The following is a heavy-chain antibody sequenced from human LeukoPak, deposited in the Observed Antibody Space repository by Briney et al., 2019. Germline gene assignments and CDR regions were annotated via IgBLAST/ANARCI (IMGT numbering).Heavy chain of an antibody. CDR1: GFTFSSYS. CDR3: ARTAVARSYYFDY. V-gene: IGHV3-21*01. Sequence: GGPLRLSCAASGFTFSSYSMTWVRQAPGKGLEWVSSISSSSSYIYYADSVKGRFTISRDNAKNSLYLQMNSLRAEDTAVYYCARTAVARSYYFDYWGQGTLVTVSS. CDR2: ISSSSSYI. J-gene: IGHJ4*02. D-gene: IGHD6-19*01.